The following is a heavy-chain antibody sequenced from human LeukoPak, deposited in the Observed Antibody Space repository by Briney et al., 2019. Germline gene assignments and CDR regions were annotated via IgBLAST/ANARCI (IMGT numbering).Heavy chain of an antibody. CDR2: IYYSGST. CDR3: ARGGDLAWEPLFDY. CDR1: GGSISSGGYY. D-gene: IGHD1-14*01. J-gene: IGHJ4*02. Sequence: PSQTLSLTCTVSGGSISSGGYYWSWIRQHPGKGLEWIGYIYYSGSTYYNPSLKSRVTISVDTSKNQFSLKLSSVTAADTAVYYCARGGDLAWEPLFDYWGQGTLVTVSS. V-gene: IGHV4-31*03.